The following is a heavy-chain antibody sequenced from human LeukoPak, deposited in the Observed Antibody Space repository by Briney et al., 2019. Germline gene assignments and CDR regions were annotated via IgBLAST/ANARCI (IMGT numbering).Heavy chain of an antibody. D-gene: IGHD2-15*01. CDR3: ARDRATRYFDY. CDR1: GFTFSDYG. V-gene: IGHV3-33*01. CDR2: IYYDGSNK. Sequence: AGGSLRLSCAASGFTFSDYGTHWVRQAPGKELEWVALIYYDGSNKYFADSVKGRFTISRDNSRNTLYLQMSSLRVEDTAVYYCARDRATRYFDYWGQGTLVTVSS. J-gene: IGHJ4*02.